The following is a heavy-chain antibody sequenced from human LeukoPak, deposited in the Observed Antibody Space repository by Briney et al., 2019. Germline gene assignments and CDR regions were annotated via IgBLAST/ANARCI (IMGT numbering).Heavy chain of an antibody. D-gene: IGHD3-9*01. Sequence: GASVKVSCKASGYTFTSYGISWVRQAPGQGLEWMGWISAYNGNTNYAQKLQGRVTMTTDTSTSTAYMELRSLRSDDTAVYYCARDLGRHFDWSLPASYYFDYWGQGTLVTVSS. J-gene: IGHJ4*02. V-gene: IGHV1-18*01. CDR2: ISAYNGNT. CDR3: ARDLGRHFDWSLPASYYFDY. CDR1: GYTFTSYG.